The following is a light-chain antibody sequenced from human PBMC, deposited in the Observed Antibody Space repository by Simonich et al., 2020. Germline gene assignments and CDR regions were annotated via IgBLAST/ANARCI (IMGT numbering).Light chain of an antibody. V-gene: IGKV1-5*03. CDR1: QSISSW. CDR2: KAF. J-gene: IGKJ2*01. Sequence: DIQMTQSPSPLSASVGDRVTITCRASQSISSWLAWYQQKPGKAPKSLIYKAFRLESGVPSRFSGSGSGTEFTLTISSLQPDDFATYYCQQYNSYPYTFGQGTKLEIK. CDR3: QQYNSYPYT.